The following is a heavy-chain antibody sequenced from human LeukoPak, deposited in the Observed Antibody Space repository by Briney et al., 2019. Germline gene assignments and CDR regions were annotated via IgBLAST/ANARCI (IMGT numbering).Heavy chain of an antibody. CDR3: ARHVSLSRYWFDP. CDR1: GGSISSYY. J-gene: IGHJ5*02. CDR2: IYYSGST. D-gene: IGHD2/OR15-2a*01. V-gene: IGHV4-59*08. Sequence: SETLSLTCTVSGGSISSYYWSWIRQPPGKGLEWIGYIYYSGSTNYNPSLKSRVTISVDTSKNQFSLKLSSVTATDTAVYYCARHVSLSRYWFDPWGQGTLVTVSS.